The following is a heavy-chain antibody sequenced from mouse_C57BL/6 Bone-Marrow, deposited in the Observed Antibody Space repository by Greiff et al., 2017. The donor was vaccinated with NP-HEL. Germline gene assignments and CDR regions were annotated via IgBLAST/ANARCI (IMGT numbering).Heavy chain of an antibody. CDR2: IYPRSGNT. D-gene: IGHD1-3*01. CDR3: ANYIPY. V-gene: IGHV1-81*01. Sequence: QVHVKQSGAELARPGASVKLSCKASGYTFTSYGISWVKQRTGQGLEWIGEIYPRSGNTYYNEKFKGKATLTADKSSSTAYIELRSLTSEDSAVYFCANYIPYWGQGTLVTVSA. J-gene: IGHJ3*01. CDR1: GYTFTSYG.